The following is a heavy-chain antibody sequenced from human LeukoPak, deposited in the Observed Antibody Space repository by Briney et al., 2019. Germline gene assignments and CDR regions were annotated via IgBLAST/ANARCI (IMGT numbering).Heavy chain of an antibody. D-gene: IGHD6-13*01. CDR3: ARTRSSWYSNDYYDMDV. Sequence: PSETLSLTCAVYGGSFSGYYWSWIRQPPGKGLEWIGEINHSGSTNYNPSLKSRVTISVDTSKNQFSLKLSSVTAADTAVYYCARTRSSWYSNDYYDMDVWGKGTTVTVSS. CDR2: INHSGST. J-gene: IGHJ6*03. V-gene: IGHV4-34*01. CDR1: GGSFSGYY.